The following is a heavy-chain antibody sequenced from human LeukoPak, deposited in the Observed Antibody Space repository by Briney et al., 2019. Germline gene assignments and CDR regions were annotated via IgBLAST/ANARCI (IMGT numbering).Heavy chain of an antibody. Sequence: ASVRVSCKASGYTFTGFYIHWVRQAPGQDLEWMGWINPNSGGTNYAQKFQGRVTMTRDTSISTAYMELSRLRSDDTAVYYCARVPIVVVPAAYFDYWGQGTLVTVSS. V-gene: IGHV1-2*02. J-gene: IGHJ4*02. CDR2: INPNSGGT. CDR3: ARVPIVVVPAAYFDY. CDR1: GYTFTGFY. D-gene: IGHD2-2*01.